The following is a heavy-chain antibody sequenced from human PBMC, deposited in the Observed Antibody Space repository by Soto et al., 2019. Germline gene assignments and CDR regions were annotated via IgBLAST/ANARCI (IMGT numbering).Heavy chain of an antibody. V-gene: IGHV4-34*01. CDR3: ARGYGDTAAEGWFDP. CDR2: INHSGST. D-gene: IGHD5-18*01. Sequence: PSETLSLTGAVYGGSFSGYYWSWIRQPPGKGLEWIGEINHSGSTNYNPSLKSRVTISVDTSKNQFSLKLSSVTAADTAVYYCARGYGDTAAEGWFDPWGQGALVTVS. J-gene: IGHJ5*02. CDR1: GGSFSGYY.